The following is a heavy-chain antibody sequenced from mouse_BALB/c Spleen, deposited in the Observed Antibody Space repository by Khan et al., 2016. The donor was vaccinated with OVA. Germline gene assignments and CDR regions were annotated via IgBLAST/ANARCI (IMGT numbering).Heavy chain of an antibody. J-gene: IGHJ3*01. D-gene: IGHD2-1*01. V-gene: IGHV1S132*01. CDR3: ARGYFGNYDFAY. CDR2: IFPGTGTT. Sequence: VQLQESGAELVKPQASVKLSCKTSGYTFTSYWIQWVKQRPGQGLGGIGQIFPGTGTTYYNENFKGKATLSVDTSPNTAYMQFSSLTSDDSAVYFCARGYFGNYDFAYWGQGTLVTVSP. CDR1: GYTFTSYW.